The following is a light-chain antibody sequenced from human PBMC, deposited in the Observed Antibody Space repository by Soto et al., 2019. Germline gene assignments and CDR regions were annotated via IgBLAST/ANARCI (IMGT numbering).Light chain of an antibody. CDR3: QQYNSYWP. CDR2: KAS. J-gene: IGKJ1*01. CDR1: QSISSW. V-gene: IGKV1-5*03. Sequence: DIQMTQSPSTLSASVGDRVTITCRASQSISSWLAWYQQKPGKAPKLLIYKASTLKSGFPSRFSGSGSGTEFTLIISSLQPDDFATYYYQQYNSYWPFGQGTKVEIK.